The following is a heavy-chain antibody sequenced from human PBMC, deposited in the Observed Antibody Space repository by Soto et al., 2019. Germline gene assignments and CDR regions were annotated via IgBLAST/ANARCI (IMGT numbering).Heavy chain of an antibody. D-gene: IGHD3-22*01. J-gene: IGHJ4*02. CDR3: ARFRVDYYDSSGYYYGSFDY. CDR2: IYYSGST. CDR1: GGSISSYY. Sequence: SETLSLTCTVSGGSISSYYWSWIRQPPGKGLEWIGYIYYSGSTNYNPSLKSRVTISVDTSKNQFSLKLSSVTAADTAVYYCARFRVDYYDSSGYYYGSFDYWGQGTLVTVSS. V-gene: IGHV4-59*01.